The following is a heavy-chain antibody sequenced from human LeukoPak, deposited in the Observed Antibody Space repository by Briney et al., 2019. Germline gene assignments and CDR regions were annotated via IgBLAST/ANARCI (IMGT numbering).Heavy chain of an antibody. D-gene: IGHD3-10*01. CDR3: RVSSVRGVIPPMPD. Sequence: PSETLSLTCAVSGGSISSSNWWSWVRQPPGKGLEWIGEIYHSGSTNYNPSLKSRVTISVDMSKNQFSLKLTFVTAADTAVYYCRVSSVRGVIPPMPDWGQGTLVTVSS. CDR1: GGSISSSNW. CDR2: IYHSGST. J-gene: IGHJ4*02. V-gene: IGHV4-4*02.